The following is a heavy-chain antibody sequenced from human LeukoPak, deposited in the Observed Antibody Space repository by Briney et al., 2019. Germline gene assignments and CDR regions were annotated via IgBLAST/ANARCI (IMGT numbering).Heavy chain of an antibody. V-gene: IGHV5-51*01. CDR3: AKTFMGLPYFDY. J-gene: IGHJ4*02. CDR2: IYPGDSAT. CDR1: GYTFTSYW. D-gene: IGHD5-12*01. Sequence: GESLKISCQGSGYTFTSYWIGWVRQLPGKGLEWMGIIYPGDSATRYSPSFQGQVTISADKSISTAYLQWNSLKASDTAMYFCAKTFMGLPYFDYWGQGTLVTVSS.